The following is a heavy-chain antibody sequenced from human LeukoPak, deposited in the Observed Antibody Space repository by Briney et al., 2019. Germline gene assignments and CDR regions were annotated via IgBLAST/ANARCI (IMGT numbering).Heavy chain of an antibody. CDR3: ARDRQWPAGGAFDI. V-gene: IGHV3-21*01. CDR1: GFTLSNAW. CDR2: ISSSSSYI. D-gene: IGHD6-19*01. Sequence: GGSLRLSCVASGFTLSNAWMSWVRQAPGKGLELVSSISSSSSYIYYADSVKGRFTISRDNAKNSLYLQMNSLRAEDTAVYYCARDRQWPAGGAFDIWGQGTMVTVSS. J-gene: IGHJ3*02.